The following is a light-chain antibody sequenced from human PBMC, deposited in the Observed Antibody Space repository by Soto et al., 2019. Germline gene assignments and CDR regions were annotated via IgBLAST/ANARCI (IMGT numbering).Light chain of an antibody. V-gene: IGKV1D-13*01. CDR3: QKFNNYPHS. J-gene: IGKJ4*01. CDR1: QAISSH. Sequence: AIQLTQSPSSLCASAGDRVSITFWASQAISSHLAWYQQKPGKAPKILVYVESTLASGVPSRFSGSGSGTDLTLTISRLQPEDFATYYCQKFNNYPHSFGGGTKVDIK. CDR2: VES.